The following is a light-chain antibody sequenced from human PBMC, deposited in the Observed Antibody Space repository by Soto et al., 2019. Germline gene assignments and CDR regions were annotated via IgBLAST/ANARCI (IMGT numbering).Light chain of an antibody. Sequence: EITLKQSLATLSLTERVRVPLSCGARQGVSSYLAWYQQKPGQAPRLLIYDASNRATGIPARFSGSGSGTDFTLTISSLEPEDFAVYYCQQPSIWRMTFGQGTRLEIK. J-gene: IGKJ5*01. CDR1: QGVSSY. CDR3: QQPSIWRMT. V-gene: IGKV3-11*01. CDR2: DAS.